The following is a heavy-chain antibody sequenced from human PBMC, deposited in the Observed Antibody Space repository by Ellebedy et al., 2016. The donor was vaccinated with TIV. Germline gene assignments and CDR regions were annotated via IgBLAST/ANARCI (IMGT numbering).Heavy chain of an antibody. CDR3: ARGDDYGGKVFDY. D-gene: IGHD4-23*01. J-gene: IGHJ4*02. Sequence: MPSETLSLTCAVSGGSISSSNWWSWVRQPPGKGLEWIGEIYHSGSTNYNPSLKSRVTISVDKSKNQFSLKLSSVTAADTAVYYCARGDDYGGKVFDYWGQGTLVTVSS. CDR1: GGSISSSNW. V-gene: IGHV4-4*02. CDR2: IYHSGST.